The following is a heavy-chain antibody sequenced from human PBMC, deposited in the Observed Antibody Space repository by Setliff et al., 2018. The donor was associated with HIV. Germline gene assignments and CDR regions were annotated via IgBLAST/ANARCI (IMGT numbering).Heavy chain of an antibody. V-gene: IGHV1-2*06. CDR2: INPHSGGT. Sequence: ASVKVSCKASGYTFSDFYFHWVRQAPGQGLEWMGRINPHSGGTNYAQKFQGRVTMTRDTSISTYYMELSSLTSDDTAVYYCARQATKSFFDYWGQGTLVTVSS. J-gene: IGHJ4*02. CDR3: ARQATKSFFDY. D-gene: IGHD1-26*01. CDR1: GYTFSDFY.